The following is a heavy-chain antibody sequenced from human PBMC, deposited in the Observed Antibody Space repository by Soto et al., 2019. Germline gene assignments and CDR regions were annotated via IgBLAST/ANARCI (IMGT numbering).Heavy chain of an antibody. CDR1: GYTFTSYG. D-gene: IGHD3-22*01. J-gene: IGHJ3*02. Sequence: ASVKVSCKASGYTFTSYGISWVRQAPGQGLEWMGWISAYNGNTNYAQKLQGRVTMTTDTSTSTAYLELRSLRSDDTAVYYCAREAYYYASSGYVKYAFDIWGQGTMVTVSS. V-gene: IGHV1-18*01. CDR2: ISAYNGNT. CDR3: AREAYYYASSGYVKYAFDI.